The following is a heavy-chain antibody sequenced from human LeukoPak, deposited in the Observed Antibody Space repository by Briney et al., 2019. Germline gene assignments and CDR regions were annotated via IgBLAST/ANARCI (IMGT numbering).Heavy chain of an antibody. CDR1: GFTFSSYA. CDR2: ISGSGGST. V-gene: IGHV3-23*01. Sequence: SGGSLRLSCAASGFTFSSYAMSWVRQAPGKGLEGVSAISGSGGSTYYADAVKGRFTISRDNSKNTLYLQMNSLRAEDTAVYYCAKGDSGSYVSAFDIWGQGTMVTVSS. J-gene: IGHJ3*02. D-gene: IGHD1-26*01. CDR3: AKGDSGSYVSAFDI.